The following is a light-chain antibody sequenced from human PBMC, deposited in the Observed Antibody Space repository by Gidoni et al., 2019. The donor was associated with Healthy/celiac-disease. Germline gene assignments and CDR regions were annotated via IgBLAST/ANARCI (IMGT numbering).Light chain of an antibody. J-gene: IGKJ5*01. V-gene: IGKV1-5*03. Sequence: DIQMSQSPSTLSASVGDRVTITCRASQSISSWLAWYQQKQGKAPKLLIYKASSLESGVPSRFSGSGSGTEFTLTISSLQPDDFATYYCQQYNSYSITFGQGTRLGLN. CDR1: QSISSW. CDR2: KAS. CDR3: QQYNSYSIT.